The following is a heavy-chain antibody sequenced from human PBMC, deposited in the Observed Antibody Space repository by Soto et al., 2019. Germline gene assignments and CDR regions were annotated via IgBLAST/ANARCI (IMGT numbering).Heavy chain of an antibody. CDR2: ISSRGASY. CDR1: GFNFSSYD. V-gene: IGHV3-48*03. J-gene: IGHJ6*02. CDR3: ARDLAESFHYYGMDV. D-gene: IGHD6-19*01. Sequence: PGGSLILSCAASGFNFSSYDMNWVRQAPGKGLEWVSYISSRGASYYYADSVKGRFTISRDNAKNSLFLQMNSLRAEDTAVYYCARDLAESFHYYGMDVWGPGTTVTVSS.